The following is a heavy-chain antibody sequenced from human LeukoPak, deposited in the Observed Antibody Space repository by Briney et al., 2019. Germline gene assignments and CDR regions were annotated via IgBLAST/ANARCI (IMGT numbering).Heavy chain of an antibody. CDR1: GFTVSSNY. J-gene: IGHJ4*02. V-gene: IGHV3-53*01. CDR3: ARALKYSSSYFDY. D-gene: IGHD6-6*01. CDR2: IYSGGST. Sequence: GGSLRLSCAASGFTVSSNYMSWVRQAPGKGLEWVSVIYSGGSTYYADSVKGRFTISRDNSKNTLYLQMNSLRAEDTAVYYCARALKYSSSYFDYWGQGTLVTVSS.